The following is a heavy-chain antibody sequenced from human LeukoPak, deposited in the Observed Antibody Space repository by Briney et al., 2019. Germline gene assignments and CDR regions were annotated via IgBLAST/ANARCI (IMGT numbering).Heavy chain of an antibody. V-gene: IGHV3-49*04. Sequence: GRSLSLSCAAAGFSFDDYAMSWVRQAPGKGLEWVGFIRGKPYGETTEYAASVQGRFTISRDDFESTTYLQLNSLKTEDTGVYYCTRGSDTIFGVARDGFDSWGQGTLVTVSS. D-gene: IGHD3-3*01. CDR3: TRGSDTIFGVARDGFDS. CDR2: IRGKPYGETT. CDR1: GFSFDDYA. J-gene: IGHJ4*02.